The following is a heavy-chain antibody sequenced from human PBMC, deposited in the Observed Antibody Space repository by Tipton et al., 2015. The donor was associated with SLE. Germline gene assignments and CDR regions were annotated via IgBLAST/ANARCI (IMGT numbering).Heavy chain of an antibody. CDR3: YYGSGSPSGGNWFDP. CDR2: SSSSGSIL. CDR1: GFSVSSNY. V-gene: IGHV3-11*04. D-gene: IGHD3-10*01. J-gene: IGHJ5*02. Sequence: GSLRLSCAASGFSVSSNYMGWVRQAPGRGLEWVSYSSSSGSILDYADSFKGRFTISRDNAKNTLYLQMNSLRAEDTAVYYCYYGSGSPSGGNWFDPRGQGTLVTVSS.